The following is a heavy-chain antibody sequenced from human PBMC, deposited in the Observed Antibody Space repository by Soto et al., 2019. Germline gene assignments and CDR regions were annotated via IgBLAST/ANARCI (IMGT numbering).Heavy chain of an antibody. CDR3: ASLPPSAVGATHEVVY. V-gene: IGHV3-74*01. CDR1: GFTFSIHW. D-gene: IGHD1-26*01. CDR2: INGDGTST. Sequence: PGGCLRLSGAAAGFTFSIHWMHWVRQVPGKGLVWVSRINGDGTSTGYADSVKGRFTISRDNAKNTLYLQMNSLRAEDTALYYCASLPPSAVGATHEVVYWCPGPLVTVFS. J-gene: IGHJ4*02.